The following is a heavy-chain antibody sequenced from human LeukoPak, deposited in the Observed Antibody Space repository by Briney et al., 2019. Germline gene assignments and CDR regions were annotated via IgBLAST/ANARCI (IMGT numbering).Heavy chain of an antibody. V-gene: IGHV4-30-4*01. CDR2: IYYSGST. CDR1: GGSISSGDYY. Sequence: PSETLSLTCTVSGGSISSGDYYWSWIRQPPGKGLEWIGYIYYSGSTYYNPSLKSRVTISVDTSKNQFSLKLSSGTAADTAVYYCAREGGMGYFDYWGQGTLVTVSS. J-gene: IGHJ4*02. CDR3: AREGGMGYFDY. D-gene: IGHD1-1*01.